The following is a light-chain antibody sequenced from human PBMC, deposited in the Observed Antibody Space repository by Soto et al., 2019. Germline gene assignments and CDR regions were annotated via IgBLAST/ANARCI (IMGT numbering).Light chain of an antibody. Sequence: QSALTQPASVSGSPGQSITISCTGTSSDVGRYNYVSWYQQHPGKAPQLLIYDVSHRPSGISNRFSGSKSDSTASLTISGLQADDEADYYCSSYTSSTTLVFGTGTKVTVL. CDR3: SSYTSSTTLV. V-gene: IGLV2-14*03. CDR1: SSDVGRYNY. J-gene: IGLJ1*01. CDR2: DVS.